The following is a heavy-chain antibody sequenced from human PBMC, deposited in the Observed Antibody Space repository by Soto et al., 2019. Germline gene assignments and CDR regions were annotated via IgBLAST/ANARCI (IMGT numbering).Heavy chain of an antibody. J-gene: IGHJ4*03. D-gene: IGHD5-18*01. V-gene: IGHV3-30*04. CDR1: EFSLPSYS. Sequence: PGGSLRLSCAAFEFSLPSYSMYWVRQTPGKGLDWVAFISSDGKKKHYAESVEGRFIISRDSSKNTVSLQMSSLRTADTAIYYCARERYSYGRYFDFWGHGTPVTVSS. CDR2: ISSDGKKK. CDR3: ARERYSYGRYFDF.